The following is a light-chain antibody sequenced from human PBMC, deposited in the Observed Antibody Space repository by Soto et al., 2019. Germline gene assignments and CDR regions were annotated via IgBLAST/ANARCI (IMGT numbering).Light chain of an antibody. V-gene: IGLV2-14*03. Sequence: QSALPQPTSVSGSPGQSITISRTGNHNDIGTYDYVSWYQQHPGRAPRLLIHGVTTRPSGISGRFSASKSGLTASLTISGLQPEDEADYYCSSFTSNRIYVFGPGTKV. J-gene: IGLJ1*01. CDR3: SSFTSNRIYV. CDR2: GVT. CDR1: HNDIGTYDY.